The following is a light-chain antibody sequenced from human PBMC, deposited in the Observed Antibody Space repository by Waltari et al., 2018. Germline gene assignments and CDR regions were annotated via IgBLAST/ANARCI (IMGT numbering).Light chain of an antibody. Sequence: EIVLTQSPGTLSLSPGERATLSCRASQSVYTFLAWYQQKPGQPPRLLIYETSKRATGTPARFSGSGSGTDFTRTISSLEPEDSAVYYCQQRANWPPLTFGGGTKVEI. CDR1: QSVYTF. V-gene: IGKV3-11*01. CDR2: ETS. CDR3: QQRANWPPLT. J-gene: IGKJ4*01.